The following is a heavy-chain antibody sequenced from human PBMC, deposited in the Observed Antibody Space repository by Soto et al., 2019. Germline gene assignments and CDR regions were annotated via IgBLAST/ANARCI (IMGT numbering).Heavy chain of an antibody. J-gene: IGHJ3*02. D-gene: IGHD3-10*01. V-gene: IGHV4-59*01. CDR2: IYYSGST. Sequence: ASEILSSTCPYKSNPIRSKYGSWIRQPPGKGLEWIGYIYYSGSTNYNPSLKSRVTISVDTSKNQFSLKLSSVTAADTAVYYCARRYGSAFDIWGQGTMVT. CDR1: SNPIRSKY. CDR3: ARRYGSAFDI.